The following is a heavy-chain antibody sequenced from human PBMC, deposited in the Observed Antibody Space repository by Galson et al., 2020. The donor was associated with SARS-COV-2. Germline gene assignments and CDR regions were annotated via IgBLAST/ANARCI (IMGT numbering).Heavy chain of an antibody. CDR1: GFTFSSYA. D-gene: IGHD3-3*01. J-gene: IGHJ6*02. CDR2: ISYDGSNK. V-gene: IGHV3-30-3*01. CDR3: ARAAVGYYDFWSGYYRGPTYYYYGMDV. Sequence: GESLKISCAASGFTFSSYAMHWVRQAPGKGLEWVAVISYDGSNKYYADSVKGRFTISRDNSKNTLYLQMNSLRAEDTAVYYCARAAVGYYDFWSGYYRGPTYYYYGMDVWGQGTTVTVSS.